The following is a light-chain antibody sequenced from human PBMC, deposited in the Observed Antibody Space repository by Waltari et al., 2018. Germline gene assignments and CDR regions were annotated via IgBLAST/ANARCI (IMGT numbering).Light chain of an antibody. CDR2: GLS. CDR3: KQYGSSTPMYT. V-gene: IGKV3-20*01. J-gene: IGKJ2*01. CDR1: QSVSSTY. Sequence: EIVLTQSPGTLSLSPGERATLSCRASQSVSSTYLAWYQHKPGQAPRLLIYGLSIRATGVPSRFSVSRSGTDVTHTTRRLEAEDSAVYYCKQYGSSTPMYTFGQGTKLEIK.